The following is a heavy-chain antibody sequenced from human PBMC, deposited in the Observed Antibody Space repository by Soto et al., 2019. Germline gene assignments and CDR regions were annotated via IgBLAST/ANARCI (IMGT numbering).Heavy chain of an antibody. CDR3: ARDLGEVYAT. D-gene: IGHD2-8*01. CDR2: ISSSSSYI. V-gene: IGHV3-21*01. CDR1: GFTFSSST. Sequence: EVQLVESGGGLVQPGGSLRLSCAASGFTFSSSTMTWVRQAPGKGLEWVSSISSSSSYIYQPDSLKGRFTISRDNAKNSVFLQMSSLRAEDTAVYYCARDLGEVYATWGQGTLVTVSS. J-gene: IGHJ5*02.